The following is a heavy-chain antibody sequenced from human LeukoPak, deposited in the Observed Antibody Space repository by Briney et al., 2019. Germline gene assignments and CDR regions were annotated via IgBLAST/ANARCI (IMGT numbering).Heavy chain of an antibody. J-gene: IGHJ6*03. D-gene: IGHD6-25*01. CDR2: VSGSGGGT. V-gene: IGHV3-23*01. CDR3: AKRRPEFSYMDV. CDR1: GLTFSRHS. Sequence: GGSLRLSCVVSGLTFSRHSMSWVRQAPGRGLEWVSSVSGSGGGTHYAGSVKGRFTISRDNSKNTGFLQMHSLRVEDTAQFYSAKRRPEFSYMDVWGKGATVTVSS.